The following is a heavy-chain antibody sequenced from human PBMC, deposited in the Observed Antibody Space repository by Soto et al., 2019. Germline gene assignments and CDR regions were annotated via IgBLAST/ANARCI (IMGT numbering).Heavy chain of an antibody. J-gene: IGHJ6*02. CDR2: MNPNSGNT. CDR1: GYTFTSYD. D-gene: IGHD3-3*01. CDR3: ARGTITIFGVVFAVDYYYGMDV. Sequence: QVQLVQSGAEVKKPGASVKVSCKASGYTFTSYDINWVRQATGQGLEWMGWMNPNSGNTGYAQKFQGRVTMTRNTSISTAYMELSSLRSEDTAVYYCARGTITIFGVVFAVDYYYGMDVWGQGTTVTVS. V-gene: IGHV1-8*01.